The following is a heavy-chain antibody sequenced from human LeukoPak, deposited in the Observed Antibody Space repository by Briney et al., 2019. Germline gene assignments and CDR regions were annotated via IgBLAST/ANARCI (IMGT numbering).Heavy chain of an antibody. J-gene: IGHJ1*01. Sequence: PGGSLRLSCAASGFTFSSYWMHWVRHAPGKGLVWVSRINSDGSSTSYADSVKGRFTISRDNAKNTLYLQMNSLRAEDTAVYYCARAEGIAAAPSTMYFQHWGQGTLVTVSS. CDR3: ARAEGIAAAPSTMYFQH. V-gene: IGHV3-74*01. D-gene: IGHD6-13*01. CDR2: INSDGSST. CDR1: GFTFSSYW.